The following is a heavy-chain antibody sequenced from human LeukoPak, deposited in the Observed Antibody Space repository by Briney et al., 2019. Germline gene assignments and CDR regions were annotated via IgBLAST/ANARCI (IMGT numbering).Heavy chain of an antibody. V-gene: IGHV3-30*02. J-gene: IGHJ4*02. Sequence: LAGGPLRLSCAASGFIFSTYGMYWVRHAPGKGLEGVAFIRHDGSIKNYADSVKGRSTISRDNSKNTLYLQMDSQRADDTAVYYCAKDSLADIDYWGQGTLVTVSS. D-gene: IGHD3-16*01. CDR2: IRHDGSIK. CDR3: AKDSLADIDY. CDR1: GFIFSTYG.